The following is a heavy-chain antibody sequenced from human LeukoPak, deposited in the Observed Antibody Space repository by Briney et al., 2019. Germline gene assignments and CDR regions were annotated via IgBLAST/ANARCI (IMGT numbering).Heavy chain of an antibody. CDR2: IYPGDSDT. CDR1: GYSFTSYW. J-gene: IGHJ4*02. D-gene: IGHD3-22*01. Sequence: GESLQISCKGSGYSFTSYWIGWVRQMPGKGLEWMGIIYPGDSDTRYSPSFQGQVTISADKSISTAYLQWSSLKASDTAMYYCARYSSGYYTQYYFDYWGQGTLVTVSS. CDR3: ARYSSGYYTQYYFDY. V-gene: IGHV5-51*01.